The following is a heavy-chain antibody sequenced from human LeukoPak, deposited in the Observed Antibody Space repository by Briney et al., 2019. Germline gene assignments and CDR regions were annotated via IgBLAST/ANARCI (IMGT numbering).Heavy chain of an antibody. Sequence: TGGSLRLSCAASGFTFDDYAMHWVRQAPGKGLEWVSGISWNSGSIGYADSVKGRFTISRDNAKNSLYLQMNSLRAEDMALYYCAKGIGRAFDIWGQGTMVTVSS. D-gene: IGHD1-26*01. V-gene: IGHV3-9*03. CDR2: ISWNSGSI. CDR3: AKGIGRAFDI. J-gene: IGHJ3*02. CDR1: GFTFDDYA.